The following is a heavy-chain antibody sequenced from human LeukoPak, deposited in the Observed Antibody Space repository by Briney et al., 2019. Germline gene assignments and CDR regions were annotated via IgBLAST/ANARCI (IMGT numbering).Heavy chain of an antibody. Sequence: SETLSLTCTVSGGSISSYYWTWIRQPPGKGLEWVGYLYSSGSTNYNPSLESRVTMSVDTSKNQISLKLTSVTPADSAVYFCARGRLTPNRKLSFYYYYYGMDVWGQGTTVTVSS. CDR2: LYSSGST. D-gene: IGHD1-14*01. CDR1: GGSISSYY. CDR3: ARGRLTPNRKLSFYYYYYGMDV. J-gene: IGHJ6*02. V-gene: IGHV4-59*01.